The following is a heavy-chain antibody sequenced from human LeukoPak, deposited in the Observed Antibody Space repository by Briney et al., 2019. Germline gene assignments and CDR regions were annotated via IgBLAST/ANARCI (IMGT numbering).Heavy chain of an antibody. D-gene: IGHD1-26*01. J-gene: IGHJ4*02. CDR3: AREQWDLNDY. CDR2: ISPYNGNT. V-gene: IGHV1-18*01. Sequence: GALVKVSGKTSGYTFINYGISWVRQAPGQGLEWMGWISPYNGNTNYPQKFQGRVTMTTDTSTSTAYMELRSLRSDDTAVYYCAREQWDLNDYWGQGTLVTVSS. CDR1: GYTFINYG.